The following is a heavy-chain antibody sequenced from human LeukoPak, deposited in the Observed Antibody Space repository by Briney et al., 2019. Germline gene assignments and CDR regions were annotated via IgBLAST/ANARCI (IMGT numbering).Heavy chain of an antibody. CDR1: GFTFSDYY. D-gene: IGHD3-22*01. Sequence: GGSLRLSCVASGFTFSDYYMSWIRQAPGKGLEWVAVISYDGSNKYYADSVKGRFTISRDNSKNTLYLQMNSLRAEDTAVYYCAREYYHDSSGYFNWFDPWGQGTLVTVSS. J-gene: IGHJ5*02. CDR3: AREYYHDSSGYFNWFDP. CDR2: ISYDGSNK. V-gene: IGHV3-30*03.